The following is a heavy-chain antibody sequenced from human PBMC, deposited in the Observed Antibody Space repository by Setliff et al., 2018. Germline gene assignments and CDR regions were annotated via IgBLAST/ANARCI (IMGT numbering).Heavy chain of an antibody. CDR3: ARSFSRREKFLLDY. J-gene: IGHJ4*02. CDR2: VYYSGNT. V-gene: IGHV4-39*07. Sequence: KASETLSLTCTVSGGSISTTDYYWGWIRQPPGKGLEWIGCVYYSGNTYYSPSLKSRVSISVDTSKNQFSLRVSSVTAADTAVYYCARSFSRREKFLLDYWGQGALVTVSS. CDR1: GGSISTTDYY.